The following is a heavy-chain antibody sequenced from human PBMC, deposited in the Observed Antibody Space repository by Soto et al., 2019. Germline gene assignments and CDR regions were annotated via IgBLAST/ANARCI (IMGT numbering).Heavy chain of an antibody. Sequence: GGSLRLSCAASGFTFSNAWMSWVRQAPGKGLEWVGRIKSKTDGGTTDYAAPVKGRFTISRDDSKNTLYLQMNSLKTEDTAVYYCTTGVSSGAPRWHYFDYWGQGTLVTVSS. J-gene: IGHJ4*02. CDR2: IKSKTDGGTT. CDR3: TTGVSSGAPRWHYFDY. D-gene: IGHD2-15*01. CDR1: GFTFSNAW. V-gene: IGHV3-15*01.